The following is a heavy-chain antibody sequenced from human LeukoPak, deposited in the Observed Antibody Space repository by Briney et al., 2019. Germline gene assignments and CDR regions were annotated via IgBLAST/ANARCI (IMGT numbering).Heavy chain of an antibody. CDR2: TYYRSTWYN. J-gene: IGHJ5*02. V-gene: IGHV6-1*01. CDR1: GDSVSSNSVT. Sequence: SQTLSLTCAISGDSVSSNSVTWNWIRQSPSRGLEWLGRTYYRSTWYNDYAVPVRGRITVNPDTSKNQFSLHLNSVTPEDTAVYYCARRLTQYDCFDPWGQGILVTVSS. D-gene: IGHD2-2*01. CDR3: ARRLTQYDCFDP.